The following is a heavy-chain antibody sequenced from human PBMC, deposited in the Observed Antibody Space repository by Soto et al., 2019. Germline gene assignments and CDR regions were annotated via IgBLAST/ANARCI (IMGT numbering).Heavy chain of an antibody. V-gene: IGHV3-23*01. CDR3: AKDRGLYYYDSSGLDY. Sequence: EVQLLESGGGLVQPGGSLRLSCAASGFTFSSYAMSWVRQAPGKGLEWVSPISGSGNSTNYADSAKGRFTISRDNSKNTLYLQMNSLRAEDTAVYYCAKDRGLYYYDSSGLDYWGQGTLVTVSS. CDR1: GFTFSSYA. CDR2: ISGSGNST. D-gene: IGHD3-22*01. J-gene: IGHJ4*02.